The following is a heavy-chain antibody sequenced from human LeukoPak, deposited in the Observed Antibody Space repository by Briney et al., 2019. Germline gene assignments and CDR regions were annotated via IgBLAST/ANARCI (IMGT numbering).Heavy chain of an antibody. CDR1: GFTFDDYA. V-gene: IGHV3-9*01. J-gene: IGHJ4*02. CDR2: ISWNSGSI. CDR3: AKEGSGDYTSDY. D-gene: IGHD4-17*01. Sequence: GRSLRLSCAASGFTFDDYAMHWVRQAPGKGLEWVSGISWNSGSIGYADSVKGRFTISRDNAKNSLYLQMNSLRAEDTALYYCAKEGSGDYTSDYWGQGTLVTVSS.